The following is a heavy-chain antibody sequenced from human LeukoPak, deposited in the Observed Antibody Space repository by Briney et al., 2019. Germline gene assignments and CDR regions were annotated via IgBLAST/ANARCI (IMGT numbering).Heavy chain of an antibody. Sequence: SVKVSCKASGGTFSSYAISWVRQAPGQGLEWMGGIIPIFGTANYAQKFQGRVTITADESTSAAYMELSSLRSEDTAVYYCARESMDTAMVGGNNWFDPWGQGTLVTVSS. CDR2: IIPIFGTA. D-gene: IGHD5-18*01. V-gene: IGHV1-69*13. CDR1: GGTFSSYA. J-gene: IGHJ5*02. CDR3: ARESMDTAMVGGNNWFDP.